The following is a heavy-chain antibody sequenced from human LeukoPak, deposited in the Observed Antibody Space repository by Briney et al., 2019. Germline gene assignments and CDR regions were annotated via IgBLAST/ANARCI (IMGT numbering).Heavy chain of an antibody. CDR1: GGSISSYY. CDR3: AREGSDYGVFDY. D-gene: IGHD4-17*01. CDR2: IYYSGST. Sequence: SETLSLTCTVSGGSISSYYWSWIRQPPGKGLEWIGYIYYSGSTNYNPSLKSRVTISVDTSKNQFSLKLSSVTAADTAVYYCAREGSDYGVFDYWGQGTLVTVSS. J-gene: IGHJ4*02. V-gene: IGHV4-59*01.